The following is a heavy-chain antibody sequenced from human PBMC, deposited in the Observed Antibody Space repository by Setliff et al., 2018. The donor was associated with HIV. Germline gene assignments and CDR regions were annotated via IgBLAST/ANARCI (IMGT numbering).Heavy chain of an antibody. V-gene: IGHV1-18*01. J-gene: IGHJ4*02. CDR1: GYTFSSYG. Sequence: ASVKVSCKASGYTFSSYGIRWVRQAPGQGLEWMGWISASNGYTDYAQKFQGRVTMATDTATSTAYMEVRSLRSDDTAVYYCARTDYGGNSGGNYFDYWGQGSLVTVSS. CDR3: ARTDYGGNSGGNYFDY. CDR2: ISASNGYT. D-gene: IGHD4-17*01.